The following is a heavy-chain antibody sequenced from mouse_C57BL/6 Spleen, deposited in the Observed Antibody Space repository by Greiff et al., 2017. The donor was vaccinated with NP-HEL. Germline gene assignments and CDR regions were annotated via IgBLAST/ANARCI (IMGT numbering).Heavy chain of an antibody. J-gene: IGHJ2*01. CDR1: GYTFTSYW. D-gene: IGHD2-3*01. V-gene: IGHV1-64*01. CDR2: IHPNSGST. CDR3: ARLDSYDGVDY. Sequence: VQLQQSGAELVKPGASVKLSCKASGYTFTSYWMHWVKQRPGQGLEWIGMIHPNSGSTNYNEKFKSKATLTVDKSSSTAYMQLSSLTSEDSAVYYCARLDSYDGVDYWGQGTTLTVSS.